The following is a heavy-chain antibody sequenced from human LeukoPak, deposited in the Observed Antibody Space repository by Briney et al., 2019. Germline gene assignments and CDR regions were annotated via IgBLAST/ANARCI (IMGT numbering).Heavy chain of an antibody. Sequence: PSETLSLTCTVSGGSISSSSYYWGWIRQPPGKGPEWIGSIYYSGSTYYNPSLKSRVTISVDTSKNQFSLKLSSVTAADTAVYYCARDPLIDSSGYYNWFDPWGQGTLVTVSS. CDR2: IYYSGST. CDR3: ARDPLIDSSGYYNWFDP. CDR1: GGSISSSSYY. D-gene: IGHD3-22*01. V-gene: IGHV4-39*01. J-gene: IGHJ5*02.